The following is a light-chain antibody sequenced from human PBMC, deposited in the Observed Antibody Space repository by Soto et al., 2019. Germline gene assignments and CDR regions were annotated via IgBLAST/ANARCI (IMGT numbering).Light chain of an antibody. J-gene: IGLJ1*01. CDR3: SSYAGSTSV. V-gene: IGLV2-8*01. CDR2: EVS. Sequence: QSVLTQPPSASGSPGQSVTISCTGTSIDVGGYNYVSWYQQHPGKAPKLMIYEVSKRPSGVPDRFSGSKSGNTASLTVSGLQAEDEADYYCSSYAGSTSVFGTGTKVTVL. CDR1: SIDVGGYNY.